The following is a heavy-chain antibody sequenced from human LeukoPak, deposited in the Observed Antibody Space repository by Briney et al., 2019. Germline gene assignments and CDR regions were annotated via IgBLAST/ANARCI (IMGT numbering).Heavy chain of an antibody. J-gene: IGHJ6*03. CDR3: ASCWEAYYYMDI. V-gene: IGHV1-69*06. D-gene: IGHD1-26*01. Sequence: SSVKVSCKACGGTFRRYAISWVRQAPGRGLDWMGGIIPIFGTANYAQKFQGRVTITADKSTSTAYMELSSLRSEDPAVYYCASCWEAYYYMDIWGKGTTVTVSS. CDR1: GGTFRRYA. CDR2: IIPIFGTA.